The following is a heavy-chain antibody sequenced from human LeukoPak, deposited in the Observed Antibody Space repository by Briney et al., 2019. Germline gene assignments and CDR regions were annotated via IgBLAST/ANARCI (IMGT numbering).Heavy chain of an antibody. D-gene: IGHD2-2*01. CDR3: AKDVPAAYFDY. J-gene: IGHJ4*02. Sequence: GGSLRLSCAASGFTFSNYGMHWVRQAPGKGLEWVAFVRYDESTKFYADSVKGRFTISRDNSKTTLYLQMNSLRPEDTAVYYCAKDVPAAYFDYWGQGTLVTVSS. V-gene: IGHV3-30*02. CDR1: GFTFSNYG. CDR2: VRYDESTK.